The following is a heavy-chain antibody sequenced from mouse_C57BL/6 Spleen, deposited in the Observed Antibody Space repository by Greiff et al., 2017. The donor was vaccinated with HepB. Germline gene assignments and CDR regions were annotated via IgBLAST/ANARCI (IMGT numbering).Heavy chain of an antibody. J-gene: IGHJ4*01. Sequence: EVQLQQSGPGMVKPSQSLSLTCTVTGYSITSGYDWHWIRHFPGNKLEWMGYISYSGSTNYNPSLKSRISITHDTSKNHFFLKLNSVTTEDTATYYCARGSGSSYDAMDYWGQGTSVTVSS. CDR3: ARGSGSSYDAMDY. CDR2: ISYSGST. D-gene: IGHD1-1*01. V-gene: IGHV3-1*01. CDR1: GYSITSGYD.